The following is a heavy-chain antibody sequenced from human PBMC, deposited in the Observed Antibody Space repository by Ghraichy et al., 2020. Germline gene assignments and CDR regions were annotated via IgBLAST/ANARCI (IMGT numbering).Heavy chain of an antibody. CDR2: INHSGST. V-gene: IGHV4-34*01. J-gene: IGHJ5*02. CDR1: GGSFSGYY. CDR3: ARVGPRGRYYYGSGNWFDP. D-gene: IGHD3-10*01. Sequence: GSLSLTCAVYGGSFSGYYWSWIRQPPGKGLEWIGEINHSGSTNYNPSLKSRVTISVDTSKNQFSLKLSSVTAADTAVYYCARVGPRGRYYYGSGNWFDPWGQGTLVTVSS.